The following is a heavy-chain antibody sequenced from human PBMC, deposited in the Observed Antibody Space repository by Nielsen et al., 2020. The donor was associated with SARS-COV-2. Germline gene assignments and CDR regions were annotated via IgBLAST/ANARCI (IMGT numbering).Heavy chain of an antibody. CDR1: GGSISSYY. V-gene: IGHV4-59*13. Sequence: SETLSLTCTVSGGSISSYYWSWIRQPPGKGLEWIGYIYYNGSTNYNPSLKSRVTISVDTSKNQFSLKLSSVTAADTAVYYCARDAGNYDFWSGYYRGDAFDIWGQGTMVTVSS. CDR3: ARDAGNYDFWSGYYRGDAFDI. D-gene: IGHD3-3*01. CDR2: IYYNGST. J-gene: IGHJ3*02.